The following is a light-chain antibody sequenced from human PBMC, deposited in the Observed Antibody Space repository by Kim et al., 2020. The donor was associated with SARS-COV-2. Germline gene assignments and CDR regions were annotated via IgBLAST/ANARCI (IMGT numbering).Light chain of an antibody. CDR3: QVWDSSTVV. J-gene: IGLJ2*01. CDR1: NIVRKN. V-gene: IGLV3-9*01. CDR2: RDD. Sequence: SYELTQPLSVSVALGQTARITCGGNNIVRKNVHWYQQKPGQAPVLVIYRDDNRPSGIPERFSGSNSGNTATLTISRAQAGDEAEYDCQVWDSSTVVFGGGTQLTVL.